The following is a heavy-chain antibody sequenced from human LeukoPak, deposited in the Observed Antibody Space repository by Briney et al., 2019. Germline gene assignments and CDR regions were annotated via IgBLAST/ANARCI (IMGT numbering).Heavy chain of an antibody. D-gene: IGHD1-26*01. CDR2: ISYDGSNK. J-gene: IGHJ3*02. V-gene: IGHV3-30-3*01. Sequence: GGSLRLSCAASGFTFSSYAMHWVRQAPGKGLEWVAVISYDGSNKYYADSVKGRFTISRDNSKNSLYLQMDSLRAEDTAVYYCARGGIITSYAFEIWGQGAMVTVSS. CDR3: ARGGIITSYAFEI. CDR1: GFTFSSYA.